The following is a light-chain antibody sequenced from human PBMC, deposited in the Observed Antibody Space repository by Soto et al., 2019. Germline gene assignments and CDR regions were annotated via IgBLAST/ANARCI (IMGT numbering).Light chain of an antibody. CDR3: ATWDGSLNGVV. J-gene: IGLJ2*01. Sequence: QSVLTQPPSASGTPGQRVTISCSGSSSNIGSSTVNWYQQLPGTAPKLLIYHRNQRPSGVPDRFSGSKSGTSASLAISGLQSEDETHYYCATWDGSLNGVVFGGGTKVTVL. CDR2: HRN. CDR1: SSNIGSST. V-gene: IGLV1-44*01.